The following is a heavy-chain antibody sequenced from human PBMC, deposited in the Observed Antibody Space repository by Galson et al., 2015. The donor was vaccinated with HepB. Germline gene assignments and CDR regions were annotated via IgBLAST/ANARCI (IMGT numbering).Heavy chain of an antibody. CDR3: AGPFCTGGSCYPLWY. J-gene: IGHJ4*02. D-gene: IGHD2-15*01. CDR1: GFTVSNTY. V-gene: IGHV3-53*01. Sequence: LRLSCAASGFTVSNTYMSWVRQAPGKGLEWVSVIYSGGATYYADSVKGRFTISRDNSKNTLYLHVNNLRAEDTAVYYCAGPFCTGGSCYPLWYWGQGTLVTVSS. CDR2: IYSGGAT.